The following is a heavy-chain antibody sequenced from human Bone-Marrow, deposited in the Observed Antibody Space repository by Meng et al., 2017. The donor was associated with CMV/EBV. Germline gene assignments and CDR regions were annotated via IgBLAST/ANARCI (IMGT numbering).Heavy chain of an antibody. Sequence: GESLKISCAASGFTFSDYYMSWIRQAPGKGLEWLSYISSSGNTIYYADSVKGRFTISRDNAKKSLYLQMNRLRAEDTAVYYCVRDCSSTNWSGYYSGCDAFDIWGQGARVTGSS. V-gene: IGHV3-11*01. D-gene: IGHD2-2*01. CDR3: VRDCSSTNWSGYYSGCDAFDI. J-gene: IGHJ3*02. CDR1: GFTFSDYY. CDR2: ISSSGNTI.